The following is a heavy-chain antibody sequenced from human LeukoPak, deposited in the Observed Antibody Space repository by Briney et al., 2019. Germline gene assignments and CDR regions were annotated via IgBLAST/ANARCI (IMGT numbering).Heavy chain of an antibody. V-gene: IGHV3-23*01. CDR3: AKDLWRLQSTPENFDY. J-gene: IGHJ4*02. Sequence: PGGSLRLSCAASGFTFSSYAMSWVRQAPGKGLEWVSAISGSGGSTYYADSVKGRFTISRDNSKNTLYLQMNSLRAEDTAVYYCAKDLWRLQSTPENFDYWGQGTLVTVSS. D-gene: IGHD4-11*01. CDR2: ISGSGGST. CDR1: GFTFSSYA.